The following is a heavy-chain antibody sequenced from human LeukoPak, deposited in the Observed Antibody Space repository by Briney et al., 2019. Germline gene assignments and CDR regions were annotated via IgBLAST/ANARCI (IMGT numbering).Heavy chain of an antibody. CDR2: ISSSSSYI. D-gene: IGHD5-18*01. Sequence: GRSLRLSCAASGFTFSSYGMHWVRQAPGKGLEWVSSISSSSSYIYYADSVKGRFTISRDNAKNSLYLQMNSLRAEDTAVYYCARDLDVDTALDYWGQGTLVTVSS. CDR1: GFTFSSYG. J-gene: IGHJ4*02. CDR3: ARDLDVDTALDY. V-gene: IGHV3-21*01.